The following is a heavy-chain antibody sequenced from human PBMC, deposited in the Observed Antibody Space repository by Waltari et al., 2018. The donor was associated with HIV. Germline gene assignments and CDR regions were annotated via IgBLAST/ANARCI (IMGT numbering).Heavy chain of an antibody. V-gene: IGHV3-33*01. CDR2: VWEYGKNK. J-gene: IGHJ4*02. CDR3: ARTPYDTSGYCFDY. CDR1: GFTFSSYG. D-gene: IGHD3-22*01. Sequence: QVQLVESGGGVVQPGRSLRLSCAASGFTFSSYGMHWVRQAPGKGLEGLAVVWEYGKNKYYADSVKGRFTVSRDNSKNTLCLQMNSLRVDDTAVYYCARTPYDTSGYCFDYWGQGTLVTVSS.